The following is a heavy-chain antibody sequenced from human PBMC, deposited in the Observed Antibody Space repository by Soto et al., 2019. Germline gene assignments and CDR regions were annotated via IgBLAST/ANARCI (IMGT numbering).Heavy chain of an antibody. V-gene: IGHV3-23*01. CDR2: ISGRGSGSNT. D-gene: IGHD4-17*01. CDR3: AVDPNGDYVGAFDI. CDR1: GFTFSNYA. J-gene: IGHJ3*02. Sequence: GGSLRLSCAASGFTFSNYAMTWVRQAPGRGLEWVSSISGRGSGSNTYYADSVKGRFTMSRDNTKETLDLQMNSPRVGDTAVYYCAVDPNGDYVGAFDIWGQGTMVTVSS.